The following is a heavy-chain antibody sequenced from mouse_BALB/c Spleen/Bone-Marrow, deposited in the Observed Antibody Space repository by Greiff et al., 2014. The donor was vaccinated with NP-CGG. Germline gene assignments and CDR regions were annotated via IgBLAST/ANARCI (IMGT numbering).Heavy chain of an antibody. CDR2: IDTSDSYI. Sequence: QVQLQQSGAEFVIPGASVKMSCKASGYTFTDKWMHWVKQRPGQGLEWIGAIDTSDSYINYNQKFKGKASLTVDASSSTAYMHLSSLTPDDSAVYYCARGGHDFSLDYWGQGTSAIVSS. V-gene: IGHV1-69*01. D-gene: IGHD2-4*01. CDR3: ARGGHDFSLDY. CDR1: GYTFTDKW. J-gene: IGHJ4*01.